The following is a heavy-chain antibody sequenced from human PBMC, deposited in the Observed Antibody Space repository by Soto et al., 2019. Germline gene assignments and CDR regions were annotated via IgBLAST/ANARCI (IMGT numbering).Heavy chain of an antibody. CDR3: ARTLNPIGSYRPYFDY. CDR1: GFTFSSYW. D-gene: IGHD1-26*01. Sequence: GGSLRLSCAASGFTFSSYWMHWVRQAPGKGPVWVSRINSDGSSTSYADSVKGRFTISRDNAKNTLYLQMNSLRAEDTAVYYCARTLNPIGSYRPYFDYWGQGTLVTVSS. CDR2: INSDGSST. J-gene: IGHJ4*02. V-gene: IGHV3-74*01.